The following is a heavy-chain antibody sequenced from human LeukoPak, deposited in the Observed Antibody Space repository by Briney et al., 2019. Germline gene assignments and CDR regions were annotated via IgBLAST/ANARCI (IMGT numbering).Heavy chain of an antibody. CDR3: ARYYYGSGSTYFDY. D-gene: IGHD3-10*01. V-gene: IGHV4-39*01. Sequence: SETLSLTCTVSGGSISSSGYYWGWIRQPPGTGLEWIGSIYYSGSTYYNPSLKSRVTISVDTSKNQFSLKLSSVTAADTAVYYCARYYYGSGSTYFDYWGQGTLVTASS. CDR2: IYYSGST. CDR1: GGSISSSGYY. J-gene: IGHJ4*02.